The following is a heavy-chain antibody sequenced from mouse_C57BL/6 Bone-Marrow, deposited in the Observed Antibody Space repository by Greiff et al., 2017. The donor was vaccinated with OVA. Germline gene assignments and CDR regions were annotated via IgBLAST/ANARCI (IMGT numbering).Heavy chain of an antibody. D-gene: IGHD1-1*01. CDR2: INYDGSST. CDR3: ARAFITTASYYAMDY. CDR1: GFTFSDYY. J-gene: IGHJ4*01. Sequence: VQLKESEGGLVQPGSSMKLSCTASGFTFSDYYMAWVRQVPEKGLEWVANINYDGSSTYYLDSLKSRFIISRDNAKNILYLQMSSLKSEDTATYYCARAFITTASYYAMDYWGQGTSVTVSS. V-gene: IGHV5-16*01.